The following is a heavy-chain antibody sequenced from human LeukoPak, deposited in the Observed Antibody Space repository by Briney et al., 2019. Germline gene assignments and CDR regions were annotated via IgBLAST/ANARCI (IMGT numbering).Heavy chain of an antibody. J-gene: IGHJ4*02. Sequence: SETLSLTCAVYGGSFSGYYWSWIRQPPGKGLEWIGYIYYSGSTNYNPSLKSRVTISVDTSKNQFSLKLSSVTAADAAVYYCARASRYSSSWHSPVYWGQGTLVTVSS. V-gene: IGHV4-59*01. D-gene: IGHD6-13*01. CDR1: GGSFSGYY. CDR2: IYYSGST. CDR3: ARASRYSSSWHSPVY.